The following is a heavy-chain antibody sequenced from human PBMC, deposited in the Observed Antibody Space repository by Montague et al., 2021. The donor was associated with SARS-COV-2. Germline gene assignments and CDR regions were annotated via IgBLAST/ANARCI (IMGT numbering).Heavy chain of an antibody. CDR3: TRLALLVAGGIGCFDP. CDR1: GDSISTSTFY. D-gene: IGHD1-1*01. J-gene: IGHJ5*02. V-gene: IGHV4-39*01. CDR2: ISYNGRT. Sequence: SETLSPTRSVSGDSISTSTFYWGWIRQSPGKGLEWIGTISYNGRTFYNPSLRSRLTISVDPSENQFSLKLNSVTAADTAVYYCTRLALLVAGGIGCFDPWGQGTLVTVSS.